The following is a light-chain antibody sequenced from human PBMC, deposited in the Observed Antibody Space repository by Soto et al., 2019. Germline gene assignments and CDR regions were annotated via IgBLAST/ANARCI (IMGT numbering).Light chain of an antibody. Sequence: EIVLTQSPGTLSLSPGERATLSCRASQRVSSGYLAWYQQKPGQAHRLLIYGASNRATDIPDRFSGRGSGTDFTLTISRLEPEDFAVYYCQQYGSSPPSSTFGQGTRLEIK. CDR3: QQYGSSPPSST. J-gene: IGKJ5*01. V-gene: IGKV3-20*01. CDR2: GAS. CDR1: QRVSSGY.